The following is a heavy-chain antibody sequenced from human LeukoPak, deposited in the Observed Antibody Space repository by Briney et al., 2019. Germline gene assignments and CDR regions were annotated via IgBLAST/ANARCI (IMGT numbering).Heavy chain of an antibody. V-gene: IGHV4-4*07. CDR1: GGSISSYY. CDR2: IYTSGST. D-gene: IGHD3-22*01. CDR3: ARDYDSSGYYFSGADY. Sequence: SETLSLTCTVSGGSISSYYWSWIRQPAGKGQEWIGRIYTSGSTNYNPSLKSRVTMSVDTSKNQFSLKLSSVTAADTAVYYCARDYDSSGYYFSGADYWGQGTLVTVSS. J-gene: IGHJ4*02.